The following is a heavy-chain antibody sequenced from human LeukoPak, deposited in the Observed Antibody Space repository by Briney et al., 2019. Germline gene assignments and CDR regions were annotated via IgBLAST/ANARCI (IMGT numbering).Heavy chain of an antibody. CDR1: GYTFTSYD. CDR3: ASYQLPSAPAFDI. V-gene: IGHV1-8*01. Sequence: ASVKVSCKASGYTFTSYDINWVRQATGQGLEWMGWMNPNSGNTGYAQKFQGRVTMTRNTSISTAYMELSSLRSEDTAVYYCASYQLPSAPAFDIWGQGTMVTVSS. J-gene: IGHJ3*02. CDR2: MNPNSGNT. D-gene: IGHD2-2*01.